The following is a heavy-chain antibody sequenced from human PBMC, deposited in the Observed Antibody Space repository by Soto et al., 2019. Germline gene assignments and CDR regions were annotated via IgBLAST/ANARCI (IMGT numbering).Heavy chain of an antibody. J-gene: IGHJ4*02. CDR3: ARDRGDYVWGSYRSTYFDY. CDR1: GFTFSSYA. CDR2: ISYDGSNK. D-gene: IGHD3-16*02. Sequence: QVQLVESGGGVVQPGRSLRLSCAASGFTFSSYAMHWVRQAPGKGLEWVAVISYDGSNKYYADSVKGRFTISRDNSKNTLYLEMNSLRAEDTAVYYCARDRGDYVWGSYRSTYFDYWGQGILVTVSS. V-gene: IGHV3-30-3*01.